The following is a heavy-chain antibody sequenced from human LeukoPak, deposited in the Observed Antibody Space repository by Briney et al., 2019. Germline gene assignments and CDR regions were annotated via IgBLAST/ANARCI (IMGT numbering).Heavy chain of an antibody. Sequence: PGGSLRLSCAASGFTSDDYGMSWVRQAPGKGLEWVSGINWNGGSTGYADSVRGRFTISRDNAKNSLYLQMNSLRAEDTAVYYCARGNWAEDGYFDYWGQGTLVTVSS. CDR1: GFTSDDYG. V-gene: IGHV3-20*04. J-gene: IGHJ4*02. CDR3: ARGNWAEDGYFDY. D-gene: IGHD7-27*01. CDR2: INWNGGST.